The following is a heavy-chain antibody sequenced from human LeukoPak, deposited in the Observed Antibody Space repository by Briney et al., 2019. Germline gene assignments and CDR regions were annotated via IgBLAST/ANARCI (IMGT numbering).Heavy chain of an antibody. Sequence: PGGSLRLSCAASGLTFSAYWMHWVRQAPGKGLVWVSRIKSDGSTNYADSVKGRFTISRDNARNTVSLRMNSLRPEDTGVYYCARAPSEIGGYYPEYFRHWGQGTLVTVSS. V-gene: IGHV3-74*01. CDR3: ARAPSEIGGYYPEYFRH. J-gene: IGHJ1*01. CDR1: GLTFSAYW. CDR2: IKSDGST. D-gene: IGHD3-22*01.